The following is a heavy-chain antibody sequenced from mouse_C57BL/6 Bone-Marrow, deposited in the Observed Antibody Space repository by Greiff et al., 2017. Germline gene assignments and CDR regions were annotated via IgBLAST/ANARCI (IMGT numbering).Heavy chain of an antibody. CDR2: IDPENGDT. D-gene: IGHD2-3*01. CDR1: GINIKDQY. CDR3: HYDGYSYYFDY. Sequence: EVKLVGSGAERLWPGASVKLCCTACGINIKDQYMPWVEQRREQGLEWSGWIDPENGDTEYASKFQGKATITADTSSNTAYLQLSSLTSEDTAVYYCHYDGYSYYFDYWGQGTTLTVSS. V-gene: IGHV14-4*01. J-gene: IGHJ2*01.